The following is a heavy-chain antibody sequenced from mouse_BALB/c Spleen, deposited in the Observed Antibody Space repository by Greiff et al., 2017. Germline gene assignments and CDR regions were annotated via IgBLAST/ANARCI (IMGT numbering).Heavy chain of an antibody. Sequence: EVMLVESGGGLVQPGGSRKLSCAASGFTFSSFGMHWVRQAPEKGLEWVAYISSGSSTIYYADTVKGRFTISRDNPKNTLFLQMTSLRSEDTAMYYCARGGWGNYYFDYWGQGTTLTVSS. CDR2: ISSGSSTI. V-gene: IGHV5-17*02. CDR1: GFTFSSFG. D-gene: IGHD2-1*01. CDR3: ARGGWGNYYFDY. J-gene: IGHJ2*01.